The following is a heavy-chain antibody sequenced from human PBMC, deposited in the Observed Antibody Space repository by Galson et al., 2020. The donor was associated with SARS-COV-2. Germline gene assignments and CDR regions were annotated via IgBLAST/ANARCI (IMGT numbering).Heavy chain of an antibody. Sequence: SETLSLTCAVYGGSFSGYYWSWIRQPPGKGLEWLGAINPSGSTNYNPSLKSRVTISVDTSKNQFSLKLSSVTAADTAVYYCARGDGGATSYYFDYWGQGTLVTVSS. D-gene: IGHD1-26*01. CDR3: ARGDGGATSYYFDY. CDR1: GGSFSGYY. CDR2: INPSGST. V-gene: IGHV4-34*01. J-gene: IGHJ4*02.